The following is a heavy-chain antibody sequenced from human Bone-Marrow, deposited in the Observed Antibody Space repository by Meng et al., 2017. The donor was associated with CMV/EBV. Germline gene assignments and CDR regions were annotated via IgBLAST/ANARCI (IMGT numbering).Heavy chain of an antibody. D-gene: IGHD3-22*01. CDR1: GGTFNRNT. J-gene: IGHJ2*01. CDR2: IIPILNIA. Sequence: SVKVSCKASGGTFNRNTINWVRQAPGQGPEWMGRIIPILNIANYAQSFEDRVTISADKSATTAYMELTNLRSEATAIYFCAKDGGHNYYDASGLIWYFDLWGRGTLVTVSS. V-gene: IGHV1-69*02. CDR3: AKDGGHNYYDASGLIWYFDL.